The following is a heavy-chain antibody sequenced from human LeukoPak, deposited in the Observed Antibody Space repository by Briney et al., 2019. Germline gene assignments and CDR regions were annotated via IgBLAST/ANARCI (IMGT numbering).Heavy chain of an antibody. CDR1: GGSISSGSYY. V-gene: IGHV4-61*02. Sequence: SQTLSLTCTVSGGSISSGSYYWSWIRQPAGKGLEWIGRIYTSGSTNHNPSLRSRVTISVGTSKNQFSLKVSSVTAADTAVYYCARESNSMVPYYYYYMDVWGKGTTVTVSS. D-gene: IGHD3-10*01. J-gene: IGHJ6*03. CDR2: IYTSGST. CDR3: ARESNSMVPYYYYYMDV.